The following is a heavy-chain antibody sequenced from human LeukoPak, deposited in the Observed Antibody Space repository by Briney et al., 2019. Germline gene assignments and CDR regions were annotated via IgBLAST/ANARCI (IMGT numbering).Heavy chain of an antibody. D-gene: IGHD3/OR15-3a*01. Sequence: GGSLRLSCAASGFTLSDYDIYWVRATIGKGLEWVSGLVPAGDKYHAGSERGRFTISREDAENSVYLQMNGLRPEDTAIYYCARAKRETSTRPWTSGMDVWGQGTRVTVSS. J-gene: IGHJ6*02. CDR1: GFTLSDYD. CDR3: ARAKRETSTRPWTSGMDV. CDR2: LVPAGDK. V-gene: IGHV3-13*01.